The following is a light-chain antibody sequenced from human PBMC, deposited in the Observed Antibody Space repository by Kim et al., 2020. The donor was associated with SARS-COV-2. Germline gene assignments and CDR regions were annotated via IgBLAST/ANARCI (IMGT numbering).Light chain of an antibody. CDR2: GAS. V-gene: IGKV3-15*01. CDR3: QQYNNWPPRFT. Sequence: EIVMTQSPATLSVSPGERATLSCRASQSISINLAWYQLKPGQAPRLLLYGASTSTTGVPDRFSASGSGTEFTLTIGSLQSEDFAVYYCQQYNNWPPRFTLGQETKLEI. J-gene: IGKJ2*01. CDR1: QSISIN.